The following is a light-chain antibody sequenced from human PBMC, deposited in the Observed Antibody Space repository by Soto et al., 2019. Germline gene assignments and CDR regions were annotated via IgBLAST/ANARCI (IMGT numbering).Light chain of an antibody. V-gene: IGLV2-14*01. CDR3: SSYTSSSTRV. J-gene: IGLJ3*02. Sequence: QYVLTQPASVSGSPGQSITISCTGTSSDVGGYNYVSWYQQHPGKAPNLMIYEVSNRPSGVSNRFSGSKSGNTASLTISGLQAEDEADYYCSSYTSSSTRVFGGGTKLTV. CDR1: SSDVGGYNY. CDR2: EVS.